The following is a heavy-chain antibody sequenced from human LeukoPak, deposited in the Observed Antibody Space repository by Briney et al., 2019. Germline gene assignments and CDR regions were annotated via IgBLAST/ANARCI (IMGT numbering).Heavy chain of an antibody. Sequence: GGSLRLSCAASGFTVSSNYMSWVRQAPGKGLEWVSVIYSGGSTYYADSVKGRFTISRDNSKNTLYLQMNSLRAEDTAVYYCARGSGRSMIVVATPPFYFDIWGQGTMVTVSP. CDR3: ARGSGRSMIVVATPPFYFDI. D-gene: IGHD3-22*01. CDR2: IYSGGST. J-gene: IGHJ3*02. CDR1: GFTVSSNY. V-gene: IGHV3-53*01.